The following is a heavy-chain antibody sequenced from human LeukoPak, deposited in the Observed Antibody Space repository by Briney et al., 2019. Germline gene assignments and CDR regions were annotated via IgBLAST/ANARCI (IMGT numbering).Heavy chain of an antibody. CDR2: IFSSGST. CDR1: GGSINNY. Sequence: SETLSLTCTVSGGSINNYWSWIRQPAGKGLEWIGRIFSSGSTVYHPSLKSRVTMSVDTSRNSFSLKLTSVTAADTAVYYCARGRAVTTGVDYWGQGTLVTVSS. V-gene: IGHV4-4*07. D-gene: IGHD4-17*01. CDR3: ARGRAVTTGVDY. J-gene: IGHJ4*02.